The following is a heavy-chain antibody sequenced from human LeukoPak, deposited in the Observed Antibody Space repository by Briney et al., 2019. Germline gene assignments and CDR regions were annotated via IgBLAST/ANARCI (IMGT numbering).Heavy chain of an antibody. J-gene: IGHJ4*02. D-gene: IGHD6-13*01. V-gene: IGHV4-39*07. CDR1: GGSITISSYY. CDR3: ARDLIANSRYGYLYYFGY. Sequence: SETLSLTCTVSGGSITISSYYWGWIRQPPGKGLEWIGSIYYSGSTYYNPSLKSRVTMSVDTSKNQFSLKLSSVTAADTAVYYCARDLIANSRYGYLYYFGYRGQETLVTVSS. CDR2: IYYSGST.